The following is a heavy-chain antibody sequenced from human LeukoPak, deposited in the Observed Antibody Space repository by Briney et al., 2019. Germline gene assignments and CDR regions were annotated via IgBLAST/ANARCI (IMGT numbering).Heavy chain of an antibody. CDR1: GFTFSSYA. D-gene: IGHD5-12*01. CDR2: ISISSSYI. J-gene: IGHJ5*02. V-gene: IGHV3-21*04. CDR3: ARDYSGYENWFDP. Sequence: GRSLRLSCAASGFTFSSYAMHWVRQAPGKGLEWVSCISISSSYIYYADSVKGRFTISRDNTKNSLYLQMNSLRAEDTALYYCARDYSGYENWFDPWGQGTLVTVSS.